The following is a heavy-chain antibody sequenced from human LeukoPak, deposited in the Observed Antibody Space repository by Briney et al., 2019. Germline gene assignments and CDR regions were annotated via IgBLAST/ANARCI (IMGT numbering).Heavy chain of an antibody. CDR2: ISSSSSYI. CDR3: ARGTIVGATPADY. D-gene: IGHD1-26*01. CDR1: GFTFSSYS. V-gene: IGHV3-21*01. J-gene: IGHJ4*02. Sequence: GGSLRLSCAAPGFTFSSYSMNWVRQAPGKGLEWASSISSSSSYIYYADSVKGRFTISRDNAKNSLYLQMNSLRAEDTAVYYCARGTIVGATPADYWGQGTLVTVSS.